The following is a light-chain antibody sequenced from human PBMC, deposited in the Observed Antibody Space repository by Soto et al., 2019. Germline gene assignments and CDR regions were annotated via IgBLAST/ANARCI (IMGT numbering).Light chain of an antibody. Sequence: GDRVTITCRASESMGKWLVWYQHRPGKAPKLLIYDASNLQSGVPSRFSGGGSGTEFTLIIAGLQPDDFASYYCQQYLSYPFTFGPGTKVDI. J-gene: IGKJ3*01. V-gene: IGKV1-5*01. CDR1: ESMGKW. CDR2: DAS. CDR3: QQYLSYPFT.